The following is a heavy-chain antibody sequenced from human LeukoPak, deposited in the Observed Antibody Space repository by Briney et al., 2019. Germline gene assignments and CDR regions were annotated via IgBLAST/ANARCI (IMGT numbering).Heavy chain of an antibody. Sequence: PGGSLRLSCAASGFTFSSYSMNWVRQAPGKGLEWVSYISSSSSTIYYADSVKGRFTISRDNAKNSLYLQMNSLRAEDTAVYYCARDPGIAAAVYYFDYWGQGTLVTVSS. CDR3: ARDPGIAAAVYYFDY. D-gene: IGHD6-13*01. V-gene: IGHV3-48*04. J-gene: IGHJ4*02. CDR2: ISSSSSTI. CDR1: GFTFSSYS.